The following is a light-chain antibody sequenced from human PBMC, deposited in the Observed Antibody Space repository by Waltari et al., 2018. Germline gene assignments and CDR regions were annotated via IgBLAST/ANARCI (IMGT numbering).Light chain of an antibody. J-gene: IGKJ1*01. CDR1: PSIGTW. V-gene: IGKV1-5*03. CDR3: QQYNVSPWT. CDR2: RAT. Sequence: DIQMTQSPSTLSASVGDRVTITCRTSPSIGTWLAGYQQKPGRAPNVMIYRATSLESGVPSRFSGSGSGTDFTLTITSLQPDDFATYYCQQYNVSPWTFGQGTKVEIK.